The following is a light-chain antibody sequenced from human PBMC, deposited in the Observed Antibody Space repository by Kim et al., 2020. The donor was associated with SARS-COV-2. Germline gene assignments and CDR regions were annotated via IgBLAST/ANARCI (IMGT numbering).Light chain of an antibody. Sequence: VTSHRTHTGGSSYDNYVQGYLPRPGGVPTTVIYEDDQIPSGVSDRFSGSIDNSSNSASLTISGLRTEDEADYYCQSYNRDNVLFGGGTQLTVL. CDR1: GGSSYDNY. V-gene: IGLV6-57*03. CDR3: QSYNRDNVL. J-gene: IGLJ2*01. CDR2: EDD.